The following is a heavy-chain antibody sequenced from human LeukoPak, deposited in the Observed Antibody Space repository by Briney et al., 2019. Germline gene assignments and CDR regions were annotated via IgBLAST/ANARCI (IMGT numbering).Heavy chain of an antibody. V-gene: IGHV4-39*07. J-gene: IGHJ6*03. Sequence: SETLSLTCTVSGGSISSRPYYWGWIRQPPGKGLEWLGSFDYSGSTYYKPSLKSRVTISVDTSKNQFSLKLSSVTAADTAVYYCARGYCSGGSCYSYYYYNYMDVWGKGTTVTVSS. CDR1: GGSISSRPYY. D-gene: IGHD2-15*01. CDR2: FDYSGST. CDR3: ARGYCSGGSCYSYYYYNYMDV.